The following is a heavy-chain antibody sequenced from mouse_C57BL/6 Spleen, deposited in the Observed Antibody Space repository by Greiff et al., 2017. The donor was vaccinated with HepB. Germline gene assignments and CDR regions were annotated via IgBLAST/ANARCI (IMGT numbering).Heavy chain of an antibody. J-gene: IGHJ2*01. Sequence: EVQGVESGGDLVKPGGSLKLSCAASGFTFSSYGMSWVRQTPDKRLEWVATISSGGSYTYYPDSVKGRFTISRDNAKNTLYLQMSSLKSEDTAMYYCARHDSNSFDYWGQGTTLTVSS. V-gene: IGHV5-6*01. CDR1: GFTFSSYG. CDR3: ARHDSNSFDY. D-gene: IGHD2-5*01. CDR2: ISSGGSYT.